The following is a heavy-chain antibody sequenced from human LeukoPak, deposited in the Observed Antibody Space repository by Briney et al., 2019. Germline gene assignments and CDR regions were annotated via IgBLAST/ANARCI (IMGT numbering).Heavy chain of an antibody. CDR1: GGTFSSYA. J-gene: IGHJ5*02. CDR2: IIPIFGTA. Sequence: GSSVKVSCKASGGTFSSYAISWVRQAPGQGLEWMGGIIPIFGTANYAQKFQGRVTITAGESTSTAYMELSSLRSEDTAVYYCARGLDYYDSSGYYPANWFDPWGQGTLVTISS. D-gene: IGHD3-22*01. CDR3: ARGLDYYDSSGYYPANWFDP. V-gene: IGHV1-69*01.